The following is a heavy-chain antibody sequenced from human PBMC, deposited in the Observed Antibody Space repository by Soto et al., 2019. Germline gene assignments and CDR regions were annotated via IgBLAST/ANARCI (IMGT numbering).Heavy chain of an antibody. D-gene: IGHD5-12*01. V-gene: IGHV3-30*18. CDR3: AKDLGGYSGYEEGGFDY. Sequence: QVQLVESGGGVVRPGRSLRLSCAASGFTFSSYGMHWVCQAPGKGLEWVEVISYDGSNKYYADSVKGRFTISRDNSKNTLYLQMNSLRAEDTAVYYCAKDLGGYSGYEEGGFDYWGPGTLVTVSS. J-gene: IGHJ4*02. CDR2: ISYDGSNK. CDR1: GFTFSSYG.